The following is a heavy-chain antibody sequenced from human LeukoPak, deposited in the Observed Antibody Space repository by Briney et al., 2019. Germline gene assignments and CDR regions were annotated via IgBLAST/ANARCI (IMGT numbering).Heavy chain of an antibody. Sequence: ASVKVSCKASGYTFTGYYIHWVRQAPGQGLEWMGWIHPGRGDTNYAQKFQGRVSLTRDTSISTAHMELSRLTSDDTAVYYCARDHNWGPDYWGQGTLVSVSS. D-gene: IGHD7-27*01. CDR3: ARDHNWGPDY. CDR1: GYTFTGYY. J-gene: IGHJ4*02. V-gene: IGHV1-2*02. CDR2: IHPGRGDT.